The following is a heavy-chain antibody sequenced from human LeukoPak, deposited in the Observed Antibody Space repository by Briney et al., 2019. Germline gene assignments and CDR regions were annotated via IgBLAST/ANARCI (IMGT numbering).Heavy chain of an antibody. CDR2: IKQDGSEK. D-gene: IGHD6-13*01. Sequence: GGSLRLSCAASGFTFSTYWMSWVRQAPGKGLEWVANIKQDGSEKYYVDSVKGRFTISRDNAKNSLYLQMNSLRAEDTAVYYCARDSLPWGIAAAGAFDYWGQGTLVTVSS. CDR3: ARDSLPWGIAAAGAFDY. CDR1: GFTFSTYW. J-gene: IGHJ4*02. V-gene: IGHV3-7*01.